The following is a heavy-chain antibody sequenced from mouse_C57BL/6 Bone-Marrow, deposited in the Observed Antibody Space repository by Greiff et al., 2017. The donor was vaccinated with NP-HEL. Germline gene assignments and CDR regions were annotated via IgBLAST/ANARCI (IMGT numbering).Heavy chain of an antibody. CDR1: GFTFSSYA. CDR2: ISDGGSYT. D-gene: IGHD1-1*01. CDR3: ARDQSYYGSSHWYFDV. V-gene: IGHV5-4*01. J-gene: IGHJ1*03. Sequence: EVKVVESGGGLVKPGGSLKLSCAASGFTFSSYAMSWVRQTPEKRLEWVATISDGGSYTYYPDNVKGRFTIYRDNAKNNLYLQMSHLKSEDTAMYYCARDQSYYGSSHWYFDVWGTGTTVTVSS.